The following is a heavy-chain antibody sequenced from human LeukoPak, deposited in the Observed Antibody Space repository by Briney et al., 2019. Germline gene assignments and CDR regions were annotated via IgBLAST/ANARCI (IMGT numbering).Heavy chain of an antibody. V-gene: IGHV5-51*01. D-gene: IGHD3-16*01. CDR2: IYPGDSDT. CDR3: ARLAQTTYEEENWFDP. CDR1: GYSFTSYW. Sequence: GESLKISCKGSGYSFTSYWIGWVRQMPGKGLEWMGIIYPGDSDTRYSPSFQGQVTISADKSISTAYLQWSSLKASDTAMYYCARLAQTTYEEENWFDPWGQGTLVTVSS. J-gene: IGHJ5*02.